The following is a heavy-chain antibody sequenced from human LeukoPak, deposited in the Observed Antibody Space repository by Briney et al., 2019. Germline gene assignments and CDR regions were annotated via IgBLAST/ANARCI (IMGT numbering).Heavy chain of an antibody. J-gene: IGHJ3*02. Sequence: SETLSLTCDVSGGSITQTNYWTWVRQPPGKGLEWIGEINHSGSTNYNPSLKSRVTISVDTSKNQFSLKLSSVTAADTAVYYCARGGYYYDDAFDIWGQGTMVTVSS. CDR1: GGSITQTNY. CDR3: ARGGYYYDDAFDI. V-gene: IGHV4-4*02. CDR2: INHSGST. D-gene: IGHD3-22*01.